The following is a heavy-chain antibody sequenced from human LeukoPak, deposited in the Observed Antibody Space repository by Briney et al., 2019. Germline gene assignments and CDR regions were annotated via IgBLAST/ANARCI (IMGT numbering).Heavy chain of an antibody. CDR1: GYTFTSYG. CDR2: ISAYNGNT. CDR3: ARSPIQYSSGWYRQNWFDP. J-gene: IGHJ5*02. D-gene: IGHD6-19*01. V-gene: IGHV1-18*01. Sequence: GASVKVSCKASGYTFTSYGISWVRQAPGQGLEWMGWISAYNGNTNYAQKLQGRVTMTTDTSTSTAYMELSSLRSEDTAVYYCARSPIQYSSGWYRQNWFDPWGQGTLVTVSS.